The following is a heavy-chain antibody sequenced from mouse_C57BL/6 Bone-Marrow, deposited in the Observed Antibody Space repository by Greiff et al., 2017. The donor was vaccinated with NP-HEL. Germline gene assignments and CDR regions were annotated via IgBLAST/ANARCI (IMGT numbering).Heavy chain of an antibody. CDR3: ARDYYYYGSSYGFDY. D-gene: IGHD1-1*01. J-gene: IGHJ2*01. CDR1: GFTFSDYY. CDR2: INYDGSST. Sequence: EVNVVESEGGLVQPGSSMKLSCTASGFTFSDYYMAWVRQVPEKGLEWVANINYDGSSTYYLDSLKSRFIISRDNAKNILYLQMSSLKSEDTATYYCARDYYYYGSSYGFDYWGQGTTLTVSS. V-gene: IGHV5-16*01.